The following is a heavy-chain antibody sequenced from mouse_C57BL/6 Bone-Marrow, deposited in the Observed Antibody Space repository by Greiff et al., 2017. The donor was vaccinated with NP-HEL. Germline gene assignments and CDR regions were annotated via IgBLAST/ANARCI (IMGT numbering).Heavy chain of an antibody. J-gene: IGHJ2*01. Sequence: EVNVVESGGGLVKPGGSLKLSCAASGFTFSSYAMSWVRQTPEKRLEWVATISDGGSYTYYPANVKGRFTLSRDNAKNNLYLQMSHLKSEDTAMYYCAREQLRLYFDYWGQGTTLTVSS. CDR1: GFTFSSYA. CDR3: AREQLRLYFDY. CDR2: ISDGGSYT. D-gene: IGHD3-2*02. V-gene: IGHV5-4*01.